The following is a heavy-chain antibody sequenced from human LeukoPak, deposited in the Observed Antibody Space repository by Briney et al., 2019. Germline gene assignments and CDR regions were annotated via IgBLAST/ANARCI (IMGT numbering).Heavy chain of an antibody. J-gene: IGHJ4*02. CDR2: INHSGST. D-gene: IGHD3/OR15-3a*01. CDR3: ARDFRDYFDY. CDR1: GGSFSGYY. V-gene: IGHV4-34*01. Sequence: SETLSLTCAVYGGSFSGYYWSWIRQPPGKGLEWIGEINHSGSTNYNPSLKSRVTISVDTSKNQFSLKLSSVTAADTAMYYCARDFRDYFDYWGQGTLVTVSS.